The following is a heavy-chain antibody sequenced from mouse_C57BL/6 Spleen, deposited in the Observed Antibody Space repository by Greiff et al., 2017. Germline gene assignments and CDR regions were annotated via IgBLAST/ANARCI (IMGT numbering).Heavy chain of an antibody. CDR1: GFTFSSYA. CDR3: TRDPHYYGSSYPPYFDV. V-gene: IGHV5-9-1*02. J-gene: IGHJ1*03. D-gene: IGHD1-1*01. Sequence: DVMLVESGEGLVKPGGSLKLSCAASGFTFSSYAMSWVRQTPEKRLEWVAYISSGGDYIYYADTVKGRFTISRDNARNTLYLQMSSLKSEDTAMYYCTRDPHYYGSSYPPYFDVWGTGTTVTVSS. CDR2: ISSGGDYI.